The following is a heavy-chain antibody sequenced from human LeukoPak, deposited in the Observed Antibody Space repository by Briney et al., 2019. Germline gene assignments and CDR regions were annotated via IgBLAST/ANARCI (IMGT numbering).Heavy chain of an antibody. D-gene: IGHD3-22*01. CDR2: IYYSGST. V-gene: IGHV4-39*07. Sequence: SETLSLTCTVSGGSISSSSYYWGWIRQPPGKGLEWIGSIYYSGSTYYNPSLKSRVTISVDTSKNQFSLKLSSVTAADTAVYYCARAARNYYDSSGIFDYWGQGTLVTVSS. CDR3: ARAARNYYDSSGIFDY. CDR1: GGSISSSSYY. J-gene: IGHJ4*02.